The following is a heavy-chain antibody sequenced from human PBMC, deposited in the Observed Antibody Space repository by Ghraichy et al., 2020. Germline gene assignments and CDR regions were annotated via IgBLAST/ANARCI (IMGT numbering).Heavy chain of an antibody. J-gene: IGHJ4*02. Sequence: SETLSLTCAVSGGSISSGGYSWSWIRQPPGKGLEWIGYIYHSGSTYYNPSLKSRVTISVDRSKNQFSLKLSSVTAADTAVYYCARGNDFSPYYFDYWGQGTLVTVSS. V-gene: IGHV4-30-2*01. CDR2: IYHSGST. CDR1: GGSISSGGYS. CDR3: ARGNDFSPYYFDY. D-gene: IGHD1-1*01.